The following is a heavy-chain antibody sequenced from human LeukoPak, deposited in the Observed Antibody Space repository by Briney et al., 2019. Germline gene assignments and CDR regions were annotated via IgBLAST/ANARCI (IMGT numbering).Heavy chain of an antibody. CDR2: IYPGDSDT. CDR1: GYSFTSYW. D-gene: IGHD3-10*01. J-gene: IGHJ4*02. CDR3: ARQSITMVRGVHYFDY. Sequence: GEALKISCKGSGYSFTSYWIGWVRQMPGKGLEWIGIIYPGDSDTRYSPSFQGQVTISADKSINTAYLQWSSLKASDTAMYYCARQSITMVRGVHYFDYWGQGTLVTVSS. V-gene: IGHV5-51*01.